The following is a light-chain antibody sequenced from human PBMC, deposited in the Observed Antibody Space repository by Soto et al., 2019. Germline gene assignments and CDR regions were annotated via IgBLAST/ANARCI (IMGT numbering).Light chain of an antibody. CDR2: LAS. CDR1: QSLLHYNGNNY. CDR3: MQALQAPPA. J-gene: IGKJ1*01. Sequence: DIVMTQSPLSLPVTPGAPASISCRSSQSLLHYNGNNYLDWFLQKPGQSPQLLIDLASNRASGVPDRFSGSGSGTEFTLKISRVEAEDVGVYYCMQALQAPPAFGQGTKVEIK. V-gene: IGKV2-28*01.